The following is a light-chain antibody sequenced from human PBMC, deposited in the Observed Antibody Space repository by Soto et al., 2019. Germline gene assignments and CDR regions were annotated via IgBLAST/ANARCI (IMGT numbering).Light chain of an antibody. CDR2: GAS. J-gene: IGKJ1*01. CDR3: QQYNDWRT. V-gene: IGKV3-15*01. Sequence: EIVLTQSPATLSVSPGGRATLSCRASQSVGSYLAWYQQKPGQAPRLLIYGASTRATGIPARFSGSGSGTEFTLTITSLQSEDFAVYYCQQYNDWRTFGPGTKVEI. CDR1: QSVGSY.